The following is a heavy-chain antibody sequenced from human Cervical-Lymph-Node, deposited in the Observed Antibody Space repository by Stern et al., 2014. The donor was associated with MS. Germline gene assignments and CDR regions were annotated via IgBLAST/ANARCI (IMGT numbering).Heavy chain of an antibody. CDR1: GGSISSGDYY. Sequence: QVQLQQSGPGLVKPSQTLSLTCTVSGGSISSGDYYWSWIRQHPGKGLEWIGYIYYSGSTYYNPSLKSRVTISVDTSKNQFSLKLSSVTAADTAVYYCAAELGGSYYFDYWGQGTLVTVSS. J-gene: IGHJ4*02. D-gene: IGHD1-26*01. V-gene: IGHV4-31*03. CDR3: AAELGGSYYFDY. CDR2: IYYSGST.